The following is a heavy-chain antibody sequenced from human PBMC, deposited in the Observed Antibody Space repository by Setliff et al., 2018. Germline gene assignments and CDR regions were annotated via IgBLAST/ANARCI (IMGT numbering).Heavy chain of an antibody. CDR3: AKDWGSGMKFDY. J-gene: IGHJ4*02. CDR1: GFTFDDYG. V-gene: IGHV3-23*01. D-gene: IGHD3-10*01. Sequence: SLRLSCAASGFTFDDYGMSWVRQAPGKGLMWVSRINNDGSDTTYADSVKGRFTISRDNSKNTLYLQMNSLRAEDTAVYYCAKDWGSGMKFDYWGQGTLVTVSS. CDR2: INNDGSDT.